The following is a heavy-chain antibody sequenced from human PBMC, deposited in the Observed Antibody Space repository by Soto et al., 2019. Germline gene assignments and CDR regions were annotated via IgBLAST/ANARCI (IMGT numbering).Heavy chain of an antibody. CDR1: GYSFTSYW. CDR2: IYPGDSDT. Sequence: PGESLKISCKGSGYSFTSYWIGWVRQMLGKGLEWMGIIYPGDSDTRYSPSFQGQVTISADKSISTAYLQWSSLKASDTAMYYCARGYCSGGSCYSGGNWFDPWGQGTLVTVSS. D-gene: IGHD2-15*01. J-gene: IGHJ5*02. V-gene: IGHV5-51*01. CDR3: ARGYCSGGSCYSGGNWFDP.